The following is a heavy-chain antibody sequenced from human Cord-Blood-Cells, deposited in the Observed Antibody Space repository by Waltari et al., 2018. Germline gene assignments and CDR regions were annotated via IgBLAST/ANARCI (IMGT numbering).Heavy chain of an antibody. J-gene: IGHJ4*02. Sequence: QVQLQQWGAGLLKPSATLSLTCAVYGGSFRGYYWSWIRQPPGKGLVWIGEINHSGSTNYNTSLKSRVTISVDTSKNQFSLKLSAVTAADTGVYYWARGERAAPGYWGQGTLVTVSS. CDR1: GGSFRGYY. V-gene: IGHV4-34*01. CDR2: INHSGST. D-gene: IGHD6-6*01. CDR3: ARGERAAPGY.